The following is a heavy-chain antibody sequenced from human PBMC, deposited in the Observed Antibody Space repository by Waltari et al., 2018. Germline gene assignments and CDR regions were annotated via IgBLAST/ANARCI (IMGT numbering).Heavy chain of an antibody. D-gene: IGHD6-19*01. V-gene: IGHV4-31*03. CDR2: IYYSGGT. Sequence: QVQLQESGPGLVKPSQTLSLPCTVSGGSISSGGYYWSWIRQQPGKGLEWLGYIYYSGGTYYNPSLKSRVTISVDTSKNQFSLKLSSVTAADTAVYYCAREGGSGWYVNYFDYWGQGTLVTVSS. J-gene: IGHJ4*02. CDR1: GGSISSGGYY. CDR3: AREGGSGWYVNYFDY.